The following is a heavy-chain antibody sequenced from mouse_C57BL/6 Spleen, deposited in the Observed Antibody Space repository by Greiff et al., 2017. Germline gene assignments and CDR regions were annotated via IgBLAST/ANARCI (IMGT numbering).Heavy chain of an antibody. CDR1: GFTFSSYA. Sequence: DVKLVESGGGLVKPGGSLKLSCAASGFTFSSYAMSWVRQTPEKRLEWVATISDGGSYTYYPDNVKGRFTISRDNAKNNLYLQMSHLKSEDTAMYYCARAGNSSEIDYWGQGTTLTVSS. D-gene: IGHD3-2*02. CDR2: ISDGGSYT. V-gene: IGHV5-4*03. J-gene: IGHJ2*01. CDR3: ARAGNSSEIDY.